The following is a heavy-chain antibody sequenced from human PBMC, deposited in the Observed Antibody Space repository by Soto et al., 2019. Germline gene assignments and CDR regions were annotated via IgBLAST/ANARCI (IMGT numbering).Heavy chain of an antibody. CDR2: IYYSGST. V-gene: IGHV4-59*08. J-gene: IGHJ5*02. D-gene: IGHD3-3*01. CDR3: ARHHVGDYDFWSGYPREWFDP. Sequence: SETLSLTCTVSGGSISSYYWSWIRQPPGKGLEWIGYIYYSGSTNYNPSLKSRVTISVDTSKNQFSLKLSSVTAADTAVYYCARHHVGDYDFWSGYPREWFDPWGQGTLVTVS. CDR1: GGSISSYY.